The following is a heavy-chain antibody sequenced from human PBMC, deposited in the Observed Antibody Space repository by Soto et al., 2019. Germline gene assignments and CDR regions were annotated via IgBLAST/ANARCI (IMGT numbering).Heavy chain of an antibody. J-gene: IGHJ4*02. D-gene: IGHD3-22*01. CDR2: INWNSNDI. V-gene: IGHV3-9*01. Sequence: EVQLVDSGGGLVQPGRSLRLSCAASGFTFDDYAMHWVRQAPGKGLEWVAGINWNSNDIDYADSVKGRFTISRDNAKNSLYLQMDSLRAEDTALYYCAKGVKYYYDSSVSRDYFDYWGQGTLVTVSS. CDR3: AKGVKYYYDSSVSRDYFDY. CDR1: GFTFDDYA.